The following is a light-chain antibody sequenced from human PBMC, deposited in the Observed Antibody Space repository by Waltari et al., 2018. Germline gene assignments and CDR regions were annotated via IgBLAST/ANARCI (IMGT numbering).Light chain of an antibody. V-gene: IGLV4-69*01. CDR3: QTWDPDTVV. J-gene: IGLJ2*01. Sequence: QLAVTQSPSASASLGASSKLTCTLRSEHSAHATPWHQHHPEKGPRFLMKIDGGGEHTKGDGIPDRFSGFSSGAERYLTISSLQYEDEAAYYCQTWDPDTVVFGGGTKLTV. CDR2: IDGGGEH. CDR1: SEHSAHA.